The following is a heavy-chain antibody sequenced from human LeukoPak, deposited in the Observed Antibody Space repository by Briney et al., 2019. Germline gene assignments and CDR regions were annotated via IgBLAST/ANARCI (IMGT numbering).Heavy chain of an antibody. Sequence: KPSETLSLTCTVSGGSIGSSDYYWSWIRQPPGKGLEWIGYIFYSGSTHYNPSLRSRITISVDTSKNQFSLKLSSVTAADTAVYYCARERSGSAINWFDPWGQGTLVTVSS. CDR2: IFYSGST. J-gene: IGHJ5*02. D-gene: IGHD3-22*01. CDR3: ARERSGSAINWFDP. V-gene: IGHV4-30-4*01. CDR1: GGSIGSSDYY.